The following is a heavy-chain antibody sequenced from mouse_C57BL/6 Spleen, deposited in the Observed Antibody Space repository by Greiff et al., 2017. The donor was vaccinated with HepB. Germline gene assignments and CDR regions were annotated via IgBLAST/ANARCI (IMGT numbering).Heavy chain of an antibody. Sequence: QVQLQQPGAELVKPGASVKMSCKASGYTFTSYWITWVKQRPGQGLEWIGDIYPGSGSTNYNEKFKSKATLTVDTSSSTAYMQLSSLTSEDSAVYYCGRYHYDLDWDYFDYWGQGTTLTVSS. V-gene: IGHV1-55*01. CDR2: IYPGSGST. CDR1: GYTFTSYW. J-gene: IGHJ2*01. CDR3: GRYHYDLDWDYFDY. D-gene: IGHD1-1*02.